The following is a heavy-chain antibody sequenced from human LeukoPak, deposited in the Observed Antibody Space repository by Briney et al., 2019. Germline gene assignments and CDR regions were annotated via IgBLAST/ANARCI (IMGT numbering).Heavy chain of an antibody. Sequence: PSETLSLTCTASGYSISSGYYWGWIRQPPGKGLEWIGSIYHSGSTYYNPSLKSRVTISVDTSKNQFSLKLSSVTAADTAVYYCARDLRGHGEGVFDYWGQGTLVTVSS. V-gene: IGHV4-38-2*02. CDR2: IYHSGST. CDR1: GYSISSGYY. CDR3: ARDLRGHGEGVFDY. D-gene: IGHD3-10*01. J-gene: IGHJ4*02.